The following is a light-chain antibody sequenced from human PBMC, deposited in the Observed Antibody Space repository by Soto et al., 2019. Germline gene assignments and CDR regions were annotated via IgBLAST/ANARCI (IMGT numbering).Light chain of an antibody. Sequence: DIQMTQSPSTLSASVGDRVTITCRASQSISPWLAWYQQKPGKAPKLLIYKASSLESGVPPRFSGSGSGTAFTLTISSLQPDDFATYYCQQYSSYWTFGQGTKVEIK. CDR3: QQYSSYWT. V-gene: IGKV1-5*03. CDR2: KAS. CDR1: QSISPW. J-gene: IGKJ1*01.